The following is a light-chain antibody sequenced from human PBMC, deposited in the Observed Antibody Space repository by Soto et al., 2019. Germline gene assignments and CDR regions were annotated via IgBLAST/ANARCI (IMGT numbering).Light chain of an antibody. CDR1: SGSIASNY. J-gene: IGLJ2*01. V-gene: IGLV6-57*04. CDR3: QSYDSSNHSVV. CDR2: EDN. Sequence: NFMLTQPHSVSESPGKTVTISCTRSSGSIASNYVQWYQQHPGSAPTTVIYEDNQRPSGVPDRFSGSIDSSSNSASLTISGLKTEDEADYYCQSYDSSNHSVVFGGGTKLTVL.